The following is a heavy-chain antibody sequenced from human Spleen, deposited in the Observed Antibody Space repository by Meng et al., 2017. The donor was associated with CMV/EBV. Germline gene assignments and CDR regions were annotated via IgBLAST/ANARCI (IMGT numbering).Heavy chain of an antibody. CDR1: GYTFTGYY. CDR3: ARELGDDYGGKRTDY. J-gene: IGHJ4*02. D-gene: IGHD4-23*01. Sequence: SGYTFTGYYMYWVRQAPGQGLEWMGWINPNSGGTNYAQKFQGRVTMTRDTSISTAYMELSRLRSDDTAVYYCARELGDDYGGKRTDYWGQGTLVTVSS. CDR2: INPNSGGT. V-gene: IGHV1-2*02.